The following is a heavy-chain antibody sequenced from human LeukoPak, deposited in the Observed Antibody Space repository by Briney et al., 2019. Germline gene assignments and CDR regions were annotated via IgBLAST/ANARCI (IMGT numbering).Heavy chain of an antibody. CDR2: IASDGSST. CDR1: GFPFRSYW. J-gene: IGHJ4*02. Sequence: QPGGSLRLSCAAPGFPFRSYWMTWVRQAPGRGLVWVSRIASDGSSTTYADSVKGRFSISRDNAKNTLYLQMNSLRVEDTAVYYCTRGRPHGNDYWGQGTLVTVSS. CDR3: TRGRPHGNDY. V-gene: IGHV3-74*01. D-gene: IGHD4-23*01.